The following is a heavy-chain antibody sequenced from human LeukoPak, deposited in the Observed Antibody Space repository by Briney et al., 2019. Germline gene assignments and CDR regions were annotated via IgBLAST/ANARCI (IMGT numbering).Heavy chain of an antibody. CDR3: ARGYCSSTSCYRLSWFDP. CDR2: IIPIFGTA. V-gene: IGHV1-69*01. Sequence: GSSVKVSCKASGGTFSSYAISWVRQAPGQGLEWMGGIIPIFGTANYVQKFQGRVTITADESTSTAYMELSSLRSEDTAVYYCARGYCSSTSCYRLSWFDPWGQGTLVTVSS. CDR1: GGTFSSYA. D-gene: IGHD2-2*02. J-gene: IGHJ5*02.